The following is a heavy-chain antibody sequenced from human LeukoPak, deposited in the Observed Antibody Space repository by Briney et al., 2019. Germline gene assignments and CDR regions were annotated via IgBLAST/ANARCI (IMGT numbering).Heavy chain of an antibody. CDR1: GFSFSTYS. D-gene: IGHD3-22*01. CDR3: AKSLTYYHENSDSI. Sequence: GGSLRLSCAASGFSFSTYSFSWVRQAPGKGLEWVSGISASGGDTFYADSVKGRFTISRDNSKNTVYLQMSSLRVEDTAVYYCAKSLTYYHENSDSIWGQGTLVTVSS. V-gene: IGHV3-23*01. J-gene: IGHJ4*02. CDR2: ISASGGDT.